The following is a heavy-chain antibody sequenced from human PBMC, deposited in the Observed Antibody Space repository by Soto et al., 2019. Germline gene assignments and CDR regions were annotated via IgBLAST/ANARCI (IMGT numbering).Heavy chain of an antibody. Sequence: QVQLQQWGAGLLKPSETLSLTCAVNGGSFTGYYWSWFRQPPGKGLEWIGEIKDGGSTNYRPSLRSRVSISADTSKEQFSLKVTSVTAADTAVYYCARGQEGVVATHWYQGSLVTVSS. V-gene: IGHV4-34*01. CDR2: IKDGGST. J-gene: IGHJ4*02. D-gene: IGHD2-21*01. CDR1: GGSFTGYY. CDR3: ARGQEGVVATH.